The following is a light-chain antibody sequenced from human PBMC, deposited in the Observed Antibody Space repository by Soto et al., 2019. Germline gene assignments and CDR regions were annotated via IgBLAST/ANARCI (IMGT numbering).Light chain of an antibody. Sequence: EIVMTQSPATLSASPGERATLSCRASQSLSSNLAWYQQKPGQAPRLLIYDASTRATGIPARFSGSGSGTDFTLTISSLQSEDFAIYYCQQYNTWPWTFGQGTKVEIK. CDR1: QSLSSN. CDR2: DAS. V-gene: IGKV3-15*01. J-gene: IGKJ1*01. CDR3: QQYNTWPWT.